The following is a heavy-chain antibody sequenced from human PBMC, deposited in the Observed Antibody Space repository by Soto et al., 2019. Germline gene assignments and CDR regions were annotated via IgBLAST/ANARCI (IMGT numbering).Heavy chain of an antibody. V-gene: IGHV1-18*01. CDR3: ARDWDFELDY. Sequence: ASVKVSCKTSGYTFTKYGASWVRQAPGQGLEWMGWINGRNGDTNFARNFRDRATITADTSTSTAYMELRGLRSDDTAIYYCARDWDFELDYWGQGTLVTVSS. CDR2: INGRNGDT. CDR1: GYTFTKYG. J-gene: IGHJ4*02. D-gene: IGHD1-26*01.